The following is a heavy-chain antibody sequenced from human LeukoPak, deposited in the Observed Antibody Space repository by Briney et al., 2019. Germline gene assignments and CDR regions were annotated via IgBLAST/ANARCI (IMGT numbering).Heavy chain of an antibody. CDR2: IIPIFGTA. J-gene: IGHJ5*02. CDR3: ARAQYYYDSSGYYWNWFDP. Sequence: ASVKVSCKASGGTFSSYATSWVRQAPGQGLEWMGRIIPIFGTANYAQKFQGRVTITTDESTSTAYMELSSPRSEDTAVYYCARAQYYYDSSGYYWNWFDPWGQGTLVTVSS. D-gene: IGHD3-22*01. V-gene: IGHV1-69*05. CDR1: GGTFSSYA.